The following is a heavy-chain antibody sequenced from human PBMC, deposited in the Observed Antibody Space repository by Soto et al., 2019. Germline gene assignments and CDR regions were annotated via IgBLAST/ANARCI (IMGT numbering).Heavy chain of an antibody. J-gene: IGHJ4*02. V-gene: IGHV3-23*01. CDR2: ISGSGGST. Sequence: GGSLRLSCAASGFTFSSYAMSWVRQAPGKGLEWVSAISGSGGSTYYADSVKGRFTISRDNSKNTLYLQMNSLRAEDTAVYYCAKYGLGAMVYARGRVDYWGQGTLVTVSS. CDR3: AKYGLGAMVYARGRVDY. CDR1: GFTFSSYA. D-gene: IGHD2-8*01.